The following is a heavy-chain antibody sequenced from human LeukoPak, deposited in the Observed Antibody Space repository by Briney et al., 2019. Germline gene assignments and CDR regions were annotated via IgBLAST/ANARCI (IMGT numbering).Heavy chain of an antibody. CDR2: ISSSSSYI. J-gene: IGHJ3*02. CDR1: GFTFSSYA. Sequence: GGSLRLSCAASGFTFSSYAMSWVRQAPGKGLEWVSSISSSSSYIYYADSVKGRFAISRDNAKNSLYLQMNSLRAEDTAVYYCARGGDSSGWYRNAFDIWGQGTMVTVSS. CDR3: ARGGDSSGWYRNAFDI. D-gene: IGHD6-19*01. V-gene: IGHV3-21*01.